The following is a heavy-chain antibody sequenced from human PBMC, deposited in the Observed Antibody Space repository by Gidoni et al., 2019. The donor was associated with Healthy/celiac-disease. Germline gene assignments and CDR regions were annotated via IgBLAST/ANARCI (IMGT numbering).Heavy chain of an antibody. CDR2: IYYSGST. Sequence: VQLQESSSGLGKPSETLCLTCTVSGDSISSYYWSWIRQPPGKGLGCIGYIYYSGSTNYNPALKSLVTRSVDTAKEQFSRKLGTVTAAGTAVHYGARGEYGDYGYWFDPWGQGTLVTVSS. CDR1: GDSISSYY. D-gene: IGHD4-17*01. CDR3: ARGEYGDYGYWFDP. V-gene: IGHV4-59*01. J-gene: IGHJ5*02.